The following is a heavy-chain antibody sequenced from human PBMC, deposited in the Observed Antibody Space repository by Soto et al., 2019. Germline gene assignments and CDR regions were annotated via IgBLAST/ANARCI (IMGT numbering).Heavy chain of an antibody. D-gene: IGHD3-10*01. V-gene: IGHV1-46*01. CDR3: ARDWEFGY. J-gene: IGHJ4*02. Sequence: QVQLVQSGAEVKKPGASVKVSCKASGYTFSSYYMHWVRQAPGQGLEWMGVITPSGDSTNYAQRFQGRVSMTKDTSTSTLYMESSSLRSEVTAVYYCARDWEFGYWGQGTLVTVSS. CDR1: GYTFSSYY. CDR2: ITPSGDST.